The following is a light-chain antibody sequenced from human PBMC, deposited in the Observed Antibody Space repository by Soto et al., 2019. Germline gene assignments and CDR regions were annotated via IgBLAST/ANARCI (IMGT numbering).Light chain of an antibody. V-gene: IGKV3-20*01. CDR1: QSVSSSY. CDR2: GAY. J-gene: IGKJ3*01. CDR3: QQYGSPGA. Sequence: EIVLTQSPGTLSLSPGERATLSCRASQSVSSSYLAWYQQKPGQAPRLLIYGAYSRATGIPDRFSGSGSGTDFTLTIRRPEPEGFAVYYCQQYGSPGAFGPGTKVDIK.